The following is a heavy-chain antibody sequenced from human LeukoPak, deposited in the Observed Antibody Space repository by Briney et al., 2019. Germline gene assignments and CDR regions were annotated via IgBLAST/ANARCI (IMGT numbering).Heavy chain of an antibody. CDR3: AHMVNTVTMSWGAFDI. CDR2: VYWNDDK. CDR1: GFSLSTSGVG. J-gene: IGHJ3*02. V-gene: IGHV2-5*01. Sequence: SRPTLVKPTQTLTLTCTFSGFSLSTSGVGVGWIRQPPGKALEWLALVYWNDDKRYRPSLNSRLTITKDTSKNQVVLIMTKTDPVDTATYYCAHMVNTVTMSWGAFDIWGQGTMVTVSS. D-gene: IGHD4-17*01.